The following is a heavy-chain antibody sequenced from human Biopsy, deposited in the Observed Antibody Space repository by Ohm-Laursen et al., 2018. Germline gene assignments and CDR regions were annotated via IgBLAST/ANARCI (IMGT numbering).Heavy chain of an antibody. J-gene: IGHJ5*02. Sequence: SVKVSCKASGGTSNSYIFAWVRQAPGQRPERMGDVMPFFGTAQYAPKLQGRVSMTADKTTYTAYMELTSLTSEDTAVYFCARHYYDTSGYNWFDPWGQGTLVTVSS. CDR1: GGTSNSYI. D-gene: IGHD3-22*01. CDR3: ARHYYDTSGYNWFDP. CDR2: VMPFFGTA. V-gene: IGHV1-69*06.